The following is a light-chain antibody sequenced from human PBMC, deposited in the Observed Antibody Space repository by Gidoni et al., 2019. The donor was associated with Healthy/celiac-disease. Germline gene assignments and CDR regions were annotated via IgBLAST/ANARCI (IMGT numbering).Light chain of an antibody. J-gene: IGKJ3*01. Sequence: EIVLTQSPATLSLSPGERASQSVSSYLAWYQQKPGQAPRLLIYDASNRATGIPARFSGSGSGTDFTLTISSLEPEDFAVYYCQQSSNWPPVFXPXTKVDIK. V-gene: IGKV3-11*01. CDR1: QSVSSY. CDR3: QQSSNWPPV. CDR2: DAS.